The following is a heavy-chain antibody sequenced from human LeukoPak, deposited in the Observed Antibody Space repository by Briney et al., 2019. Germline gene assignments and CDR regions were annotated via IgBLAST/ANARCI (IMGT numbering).Heavy chain of an antibody. D-gene: IGHD1-26*01. V-gene: IGHV3-33*08. CDR3: ARDVVGATTGEFYFDY. CDR1: GITFNKYR. CDR2: IWYDGSNK. J-gene: IGHJ4*02. Sequence: GGSLRLSCEASGITFNKYRIHWVRQAPGKGLEWVAVIWYDGSNKYYADSVKGRFTISRDNSKNTLYLQMNSLRAEDTAVYYCARDVVGATTGEFYFDYWGQGTLVTVSS.